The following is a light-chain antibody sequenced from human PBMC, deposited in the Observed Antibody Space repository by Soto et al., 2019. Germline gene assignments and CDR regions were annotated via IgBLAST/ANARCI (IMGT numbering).Light chain of an antibody. J-gene: IGKJ1*01. Sequence: DIQMTQTPSTLSGSVGDRVTITCRASQTISSWLAWYQQKPGKAPKLLIYKASTLKSGVPSRFSGSGSGTEFTPTISSLQPDDFATDYCQHYNSYSEAFGQGTKVVLK. CDR2: KAS. V-gene: IGKV1-5*03. CDR3: QHYNSYSEA. CDR1: QTISSW.